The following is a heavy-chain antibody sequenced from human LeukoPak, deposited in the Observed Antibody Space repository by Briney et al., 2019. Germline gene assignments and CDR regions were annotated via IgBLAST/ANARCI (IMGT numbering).Heavy chain of an antibody. CDR3: ARVGAKYGDFKLEDDAFDI. CDR2: ISSSSSYI. Sequence: GGPLRLSCAASGFTFSSYSMNWVRQAPGKGLEWVSSISSSSSYIYYADSVKGRFTISRDNAKNSLYLQMNSLRAEDTAVYYCARVGAKYGDFKLEDDAFDIWGQGTMVTVSS. CDR1: GFTFSSYS. D-gene: IGHD4-17*01. V-gene: IGHV3-21*01. J-gene: IGHJ3*02.